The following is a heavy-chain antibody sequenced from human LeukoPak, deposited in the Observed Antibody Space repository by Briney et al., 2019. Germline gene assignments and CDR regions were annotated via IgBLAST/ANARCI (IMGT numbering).Heavy chain of an antibody. Sequence: ASVKVSCKASGYTFTSYYMHWVRQAPGQGLEWMGLINPSGSSTSYAQKFQGRLSLTRNMSTSTDYMELSSLRSEDTAVYYCARDNSVGDTAWWFDPWGQGTLVTVSS. J-gene: IGHJ5*02. CDR2: INPSGSST. V-gene: IGHV1-46*01. D-gene: IGHD1-26*01. CDR3: ARDNSVGDTAWWFDP. CDR1: GYTFTSYY.